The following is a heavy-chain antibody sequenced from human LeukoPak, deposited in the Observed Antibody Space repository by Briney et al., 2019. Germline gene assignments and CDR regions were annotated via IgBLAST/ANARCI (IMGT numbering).Heavy chain of an antibody. D-gene: IGHD4-17*01. J-gene: IGHJ6*03. CDR3: ARGGTVTGYYYYYYMDV. V-gene: IGHV4-34*01. CDR1: GGSFSGYY. Sequence: ETLSLTCAVYGGSFSGYYWSWIRQPPGKGLEWIGEINHSGSTNYNPSLKSRVTISVDTSKNQFSLKLSSVTAADTAVYYCARGGTVTGYYYYYYMDVWGKGTTVTVSS. CDR2: INHSGST.